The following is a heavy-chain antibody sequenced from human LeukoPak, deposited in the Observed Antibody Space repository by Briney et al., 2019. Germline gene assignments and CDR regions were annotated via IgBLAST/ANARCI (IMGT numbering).Heavy chain of an antibody. J-gene: IGHJ4*02. CDR1: GGSISSNYY. V-gene: IGHV4-61*02. D-gene: IGHD6-13*01. CDR2: IYNSGIT. Sequence: SQTLSLTCTVSGGSISSNYYWSWIRQPAGKGLEYIGRIYNSGITNYNPSLKSRVTISVDTSKNQFSLKLSSVTAADTAVYYCARAYSPPQWSPFDYWGQGTLVTVSS. CDR3: ARAYSPPQWSPFDY.